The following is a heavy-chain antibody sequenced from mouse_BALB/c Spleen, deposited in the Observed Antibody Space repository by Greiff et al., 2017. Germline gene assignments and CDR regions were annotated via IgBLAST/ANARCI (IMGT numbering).Heavy chain of an antibody. J-gene: IGHJ2*01. Sequence: EVNVVESGGGLVKPGGSLKLSCAASGFTFSSYAMSWVRQTPEKRLECVASISSGGSTYYPDSVKGRFTISRDNARNILYLQMSSLRSEDTAMYYCARGQDYGYDYFDYWGQGTTLTVSS. V-gene: IGHV5-6-5*01. CDR1: GFTFSSYA. CDR2: ISSGGST. CDR3: ARGQDYGYDYFDY. D-gene: IGHD1-2*01.